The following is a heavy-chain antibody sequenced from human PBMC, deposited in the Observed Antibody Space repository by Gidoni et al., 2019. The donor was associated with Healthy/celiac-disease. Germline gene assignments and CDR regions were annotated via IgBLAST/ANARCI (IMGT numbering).Heavy chain of an antibody. J-gene: IGHJ1*01. CDR1: GFTFSDYY. V-gene: IGHV3-11*05. CDR2: ISSSSSYT. Sequence: QVQLVESGGGLVTPGGSLRLSWSAPGFTFSDYYMRWIRQAPGQGLEWVSYISSSSSYTNDADSVKGRVTISRDNAKNSLYLQMNSVRAEDTAVYYCARGGYCGGDCYYFQHWGQGTLVTVSS. CDR3: ARGGYCGGDCYYFQH. D-gene: IGHD2-21*02.